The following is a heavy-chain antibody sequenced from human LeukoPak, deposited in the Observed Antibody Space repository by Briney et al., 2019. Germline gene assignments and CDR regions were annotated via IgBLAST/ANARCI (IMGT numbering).Heavy chain of an antibody. D-gene: IGHD3-22*01. CDR2: ISSSSSYI. CDR1: GFTFSSYS. CDR3: AFAYYYDSSGYYRGYFDY. Sequence: GGSLRLSCAASGFTFSSYSMNWVRQAPGKGLEWVSSISSSSSYIYYADSVKGRFTISRDNAKNSLYLQMNSLRAEDTAVYYCAFAYYYDSSGYYRGYFDYWGQGTLVTVSS. J-gene: IGHJ4*02. V-gene: IGHV3-21*01.